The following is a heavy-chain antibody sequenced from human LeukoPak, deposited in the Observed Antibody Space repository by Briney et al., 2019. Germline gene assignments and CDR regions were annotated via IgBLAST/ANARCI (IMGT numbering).Heavy chain of an antibody. V-gene: IGHV4-59*08. CDR2: IHYTGRT. CDR1: GGSLSSYY. Sequence: PSETLSLTCSVSGGSLSSYYWSWIRQPTGKGLEWIGYIHYTGRTNYNPPLKSRVTMWLDTSKHQFSVELVSVTAADTAVYYCARWNYFDNSGYYPDWYFDLWGRGTLVTVSS. CDR3: ARWNYFDNSGYYPDWYFDL. D-gene: IGHD3-22*01. J-gene: IGHJ2*01.